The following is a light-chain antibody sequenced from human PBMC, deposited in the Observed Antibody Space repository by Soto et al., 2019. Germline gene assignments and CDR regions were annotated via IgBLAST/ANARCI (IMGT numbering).Light chain of an antibody. J-gene: IGKJ2*01. V-gene: IGKV1-17*03. CDR3: LQHNSYPYT. Sequence: DIQMTLSPSAMSASVGHRVTITCRASQDISNYLAWFQQKPGKVPERLIYAASSLPSGVPSRFAGSGSGTEFTLTISGLQPEDFATYYCLQHNSYPYTFGQGTKLEIK. CDR1: QDISNY. CDR2: AAS.